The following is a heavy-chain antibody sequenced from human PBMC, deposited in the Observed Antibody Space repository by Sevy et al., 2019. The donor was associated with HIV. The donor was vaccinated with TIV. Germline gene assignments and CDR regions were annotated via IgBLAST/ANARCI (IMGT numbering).Heavy chain of an antibody. CDR1: GASVSYGNYY. D-gene: IGHD6-13*01. J-gene: IGHJ4*02. CDR3: VRDRIAAAGGYFDY. V-gene: IGHV4-61*01. Sequence: SETLSLTCTVSGASVSYGNYYWTWIRQPPGKGLEWIGYISYIGSTNYNPSLKSRVTISIDTAKNQLSLRLNSVTATDTAVYYCVRDRIAAAGGYFDYWGQGSLVTVSS. CDR2: ISYIGST.